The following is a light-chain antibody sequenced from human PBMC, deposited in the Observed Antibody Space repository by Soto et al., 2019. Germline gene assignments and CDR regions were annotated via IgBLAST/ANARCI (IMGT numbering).Light chain of an antibody. CDR3: SSYTSSSTLI. CDR2: EVS. V-gene: IGLV2-18*02. CDR1: SSDVGSYNR. Sequence: QSALTQPPSVSGSPGQSVTISCIGTSSDVGSYNRVSWYQQPPGTVPKLMIYEVSNRPSGVPDRFSGSKSGNTASLTISGLQAEDEADYHCSSYTSSSTLIFGGGTKLTVL. J-gene: IGLJ2*01.